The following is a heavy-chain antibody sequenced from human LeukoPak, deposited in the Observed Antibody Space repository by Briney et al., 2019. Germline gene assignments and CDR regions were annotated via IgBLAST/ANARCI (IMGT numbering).Heavy chain of an antibody. CDR2: LSIDGTNT. J-gene: IGHJ4*02. CDR3: ARDPGGGYFDY. Sequence: PGGSLRLSCAASGFTLSSSAMHWVRQGPGKGLEWVAILSIDGTNTYYTDSVKGRFTIARDNSKNTLFLRMNSLRPEDTAMYYCARDPGGGYFDYWGQGTLVTVSS. CDR1: GFTLSSSA. V-gene: IGHV3-30-3*01. D-gene: IGHD2-15*01.